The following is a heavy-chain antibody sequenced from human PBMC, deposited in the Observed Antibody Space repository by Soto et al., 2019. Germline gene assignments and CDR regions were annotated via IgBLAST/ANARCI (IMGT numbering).Heavy chain of an antibody. D-gene: IGHD2-15*01. V-gene: IGHV1-46*03. CDR3: ARVFCSGGSCYSMHASPYDAFDI. J-gene: IGHJ3*02. Sequence: ASVKVSCKASGYTFTSYYMHWVRQAPGQGLEWMGIINPSGGSTSYAQKIQGRVTMTRDTSTSTVYMELSSLRSEDTAVYYCARVFCSGGSCYSMHASPYDAFDIWGQGTMVTVS. CDR1: GYTFTSYY. CDR2: INPSGGST.